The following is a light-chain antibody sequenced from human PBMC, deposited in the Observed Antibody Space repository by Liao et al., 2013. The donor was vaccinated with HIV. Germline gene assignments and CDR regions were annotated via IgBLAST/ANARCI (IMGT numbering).Light chain of an antibody. V-gene: IGLV3-1*01. CDR2: ENF. Sequence: YELAQPPAVSVSPGMIASITCSGQILGERNVFWYQQKPGQSPVLVIYENFKRPSGIPERFSGSFSGTTATLTISGTQVMDAADYYCQAWDRASYSCVFGTGTKVTVL. J-gene: IGLJ1*01. CDR3: QAWDRASYSCV. CDR1: ILGERN.